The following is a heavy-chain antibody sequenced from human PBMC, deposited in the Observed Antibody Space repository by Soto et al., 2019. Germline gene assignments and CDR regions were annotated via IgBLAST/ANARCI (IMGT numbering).Heavy chain of an antibody. CDR3: ARMVRGSYYLNNWFDP. J-gene: IGHJ5*02. CDR2: IYHSGST. Sequence: PSETLYFTCAVCGCYIISNQWWSWLRKTTGKGLEWIGEIYHSGSTNYNPPLKSRVTISVDKSKNQFSLKLSSVTAADTAVYYCARMVRGSYYLNNWFDPWGHGTLVTGSS. V-gene: IGHV4-4*02. CDR1: GCYIISNQW. D-gene: IGHD1-26*01.